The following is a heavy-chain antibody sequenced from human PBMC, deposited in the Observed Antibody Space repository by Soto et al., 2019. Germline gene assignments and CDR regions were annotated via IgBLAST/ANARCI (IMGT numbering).Heavy chain of an antibody. Sequence: QVQLVQSGAEVKKPGSSVKVSCKASGGTFSSYAISWVRQAPGQGLEWMGGIIPIFGTANYAQKFQGRVTITTDESTSTAYMELSSLRSEDTAVYDCAIDENRGIVGAWGPFDMWGQGTMVTVSS. CDR1: GGTFSSYA. CDR3: AIDENRGIVGAWGPFDM. D-gene: IGHD1-26*01. J-gene: IGHJ3*02. V-gene: IGHV1-69*01. CDR2: IIPIFGTA.